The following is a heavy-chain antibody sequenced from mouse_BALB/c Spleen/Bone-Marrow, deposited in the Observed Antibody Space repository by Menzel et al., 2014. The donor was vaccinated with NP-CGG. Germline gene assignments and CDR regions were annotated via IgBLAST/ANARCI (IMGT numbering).Heavy chain of an antibody. V-gene: IGHV1-80*01. J-gene: IGHJ3*01. CDR1: GYAFSSYW. CDR2: IYPGDGDT. Sequence: VKLLESGAELVRPGSSVKISCKASGYAFSSYWMNWVKQRPGQGLEWIGQIYPGDGDTNYNGKFKGKATLTADKSSSTAYMQLSSLTSEDSAVYFCAREGYDYDWLAYWGQRTLVTVSA. D-gene: IGHD2-4*01. CDR3: AREGYDYDWLAY.